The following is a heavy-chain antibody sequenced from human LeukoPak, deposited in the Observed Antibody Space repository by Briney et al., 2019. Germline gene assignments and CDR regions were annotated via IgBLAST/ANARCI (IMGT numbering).Heavy chain of an antibody. CDR2: ISYNGRNN. V-gene: IGHV3-30*18. CDR1: GFTFYSYG. D-gene: IGHD3-16*01. J-gene: IGHJ4*02. Sequence: GGSLRLSCAASGFTFYSYGMHWVRQAPGKGLEWVAPISYNGRNNYYADAVNGRFTISRDNSKNTLYLQVSSLRTEDTAVYFCAKDNRGYFDFWGQGTVVTVPS. CDR3: AKDNRGYFDF.